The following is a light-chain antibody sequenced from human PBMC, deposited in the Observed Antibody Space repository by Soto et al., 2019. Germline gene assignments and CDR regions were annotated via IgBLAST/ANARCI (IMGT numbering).Light chain of an antibody. Sequence: DIQMTQSPSSLSASVGDRVTITCRASQGISNYLAWYQQNPGKVPKLLIYAASTLQSGVPSRFSGSGSWTDFTLTISSLQPEDVATYYCQKYNSAPPLTFGGGTKVEIK. J-gene: IGKJ4*01. V-gene: IGKV1-27*01. CDR3: QKYNSAPPLT. CDR1: QGISNY. CDR2: AAS.